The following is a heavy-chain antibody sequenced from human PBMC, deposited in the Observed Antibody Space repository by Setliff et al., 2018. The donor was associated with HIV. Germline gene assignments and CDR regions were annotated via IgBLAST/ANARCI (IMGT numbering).Heavy chain of an antibody. CDR2: ISTSGRT. CDR3: ARADNYYYDSGAFKSGLDAFDI. V-gene: IGHV4-59*10. Sequence: PSETLSLTCAVYNGSFSGYYWSWIRQPAGKGLEWIGHISTSGRTNYNPSLMSRLTISVDTSKNQFSLKLSSVTAADTAVYHCARADNYYYDSGAFKSGLDAFDIWGQGTMVTVSS. J-gene: IGHJ3*02. CDR1: NGSFSGYY. D-gene: IGHD3-22*01.